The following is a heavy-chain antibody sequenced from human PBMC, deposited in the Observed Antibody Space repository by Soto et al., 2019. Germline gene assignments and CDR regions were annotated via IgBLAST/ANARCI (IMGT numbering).Heavy chain of an antibody. CDR3: AGYCSSTSCFLPINYYYYYGMDV. V-gene: IGHV3-30*03. D-gene: IGHD2-2*01. J-gene: IGHJ6*02. CDR1: GFTFSSYG. Sequence: AGGSLRLSCAASGFTFSSYGMHWVRQAPGKGLEWVGVISYDGSNKYYADSVKGRFTISRDNSKNTLYLQMNSLRAEDTAVYYCAGYCSSTSCFLPINYYYYYGMDVWGQGTTVTVSS. CDR2: ISYDGSNK.